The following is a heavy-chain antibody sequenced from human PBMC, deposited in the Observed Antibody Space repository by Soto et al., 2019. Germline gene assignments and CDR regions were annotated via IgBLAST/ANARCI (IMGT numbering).Heavy chain of an antibody. D-gene: IGHD3-22*01. Sequence: GWSLRLSCAASGFTFSNYAMNWVRQAPGKGLEWVAALSFDGSKNRYTDSVKGRFTISRDNSKNTLYLQMNSLRAEDTAVYYCEKADYYDSSGYQIDLWGQGTLVTVSS. CDR3: EKADYYDSSGYQIDL. CDR2: LSFDGSKN. V-gene: IGHV3-30-3*01. CDR1: GFTFSNYA. J-gene: IGHJ5*02.